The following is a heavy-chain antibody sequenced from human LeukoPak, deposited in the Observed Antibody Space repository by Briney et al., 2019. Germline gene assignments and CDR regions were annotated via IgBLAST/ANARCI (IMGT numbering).Heavy chain of an antibody. CDR2: INRDGSQK. V-gene: IGHV3-7*04. CDR1: GFGFGIYW. D-gene: IGHD3-10*01. Sequence: GGSLRLSCGTSGFGFGIYWMTWVRQAPGKGLEWVANINRDGSQKHYVDPVKGRFTISRDNAGKSLYLDMDSLRAADTAVYYCARDDTHSHSGSYYDAFDIWGPGTMVTVSS. J-gene: IGHJ3*02. CDR3: ARDDTHSHSGSYYDAFDI.